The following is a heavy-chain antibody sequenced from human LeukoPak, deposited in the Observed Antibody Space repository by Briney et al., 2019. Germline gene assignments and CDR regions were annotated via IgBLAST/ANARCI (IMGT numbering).Heavy chain of an antibody. CDR1: GFTFSSYG. CDR3: ARDLGGGNSWGYFDY. D-gene: IGHD4-23*01. Sequence: GWSLRLSCAASGFTFSSYGMHWVRQAPGKGLEWVAVIWYDGSNKYYADSVKGRFTISRDNSKNTLYLQMNSLRAEDTAVYYCARDLGGGNSWGYFDYWGQGTLVTVSS. V-gene: IGHV3-33*01. CDR2: IWYDGSNK. J-gene: IGHJ4*02.